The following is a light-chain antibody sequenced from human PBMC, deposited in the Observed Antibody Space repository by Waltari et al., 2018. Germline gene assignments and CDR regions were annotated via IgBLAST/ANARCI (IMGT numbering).Light chain of an antibody. CDR2: DAS. CDR1: QDISNY. Sequence: DIQMTQSPSSLSASVGDRVNITCQASQDISNYLYWYQQKPGKAPNLLIYDASNLESRVPTRFSGSGSETDFTFTITSLQPEDIATYHCQQYANLPHTFGQGTRLEIK. V-gene: IGKV1-33*01. J-gene: IGKJ5*01. CDR3: QQYANLPHT.